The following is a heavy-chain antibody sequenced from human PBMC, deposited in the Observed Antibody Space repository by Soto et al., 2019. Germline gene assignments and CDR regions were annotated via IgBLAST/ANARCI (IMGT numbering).Heavy chain of an antibody. D-gene: IGHD4-17*01. Sequence: SETLSLTCSVSGGSIRRSDSYWTWVRQGPGKGLEWIAYISDSGRTDYNPSLKSRATISIDTSKNVFFLNLSSVTAADTAVYYCARAGSTMTAHWDPLPIDYWGHGTLVTVSS. CDR2: ISDSGRT. V-gene: IGHV4-31*03. CDR3: ARAGSTMTAHWDPLPIDY. CDR1: GGSIRRSDSY. J-gene: IGHJ4*01.